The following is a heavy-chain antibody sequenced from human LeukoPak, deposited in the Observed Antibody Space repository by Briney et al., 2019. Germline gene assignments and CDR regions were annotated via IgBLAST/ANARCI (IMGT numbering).Heavy chain of an antibody. Sequence: PSETLSLTCTVSGGSMSGYYWGWIRQPPGKGLEWIGYIHYSGTTNYNPSLKSRVTISLDTSRNQFSLKLRSVTTADTAVYYCARRRVYSGSGEFDSWGQGTLVTVSS. D-gene: IGHD5-12*01. J-gene: IGHJ4*02. CDR3: ARRRVYSGSGEFDS. V-gene: IGHV4-59*01. CDR1: GGSMSGYY. CDR2: IHYSGTT.